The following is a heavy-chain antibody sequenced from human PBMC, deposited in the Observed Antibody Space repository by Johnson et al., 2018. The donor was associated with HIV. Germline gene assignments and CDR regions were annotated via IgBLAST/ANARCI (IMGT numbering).Heavy chain of an antibody. Sequence: QVQLVESGGGVVQPGRSLRLSCAASGFTFSSYAMHWVRQAPGKGLEWVAVISYDGSNKYYADSVKGRFTISRDNSKNTLFLQMNSLRAEDTAVYYCARALTGTTQGAFDSWGQGTMVTVS. J-gene: IGHJ3*02. CDR2: ISYDGSNK. V-gene: IGHV3-30-3*01. CDR1: GFTFSSYA. D-gene: IGHD1-7*01. CDR3: ARALTGTTQGAFDS.